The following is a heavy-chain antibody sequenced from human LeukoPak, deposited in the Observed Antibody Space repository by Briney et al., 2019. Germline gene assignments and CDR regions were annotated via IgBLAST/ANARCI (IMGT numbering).Heavy chain of an antibody. V-gene: IGHV4-34*01. CDR1: GASFTGYY. Sequence: SETLSLTCDVYGASFTGYYWSWIRQSPGKGLEWIGEMNQRGSMNYNPSLKSRVTISVDTSKNQFSLKLSSVTAADTAVYYCARGEPDGSGSYYNIPQWFDPWGQGTLVTVSS. J-gene: IGHJ5*02. CDR2: MNQRGSM. CDR3: ARGEPDGSGSYYNIPQWFDP. D-gene: IGHD3-10*01.